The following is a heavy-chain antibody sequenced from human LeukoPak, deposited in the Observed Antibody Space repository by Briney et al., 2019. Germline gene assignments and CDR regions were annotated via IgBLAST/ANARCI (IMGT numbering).Heavy chain of an antibody. J-gene: IGHJ5*02. V-gene: IGHV1-2*02. CDR1: GYTFAAFH. CDR3: ARSHDYTNYVAP. Sequence: ASVKVSCKASGYTFAAFHIHWVRQAPGQGLEWMGWISPNGGGTIYAPKFQGRVTMTRDTSITTAYMELNSLRSDDTAVYYCARSHDYTNYVAPWGQGTLVTVSS. D-gene: IGHD4-11*01. CDR2: ISPNGGGT.